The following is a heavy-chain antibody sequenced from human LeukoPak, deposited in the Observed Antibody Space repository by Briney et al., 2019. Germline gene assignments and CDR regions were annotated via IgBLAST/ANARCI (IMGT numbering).Heavy chain of an antibody. CDR2: ISGSGGST. V-gene: IGHV3-23*01. CDR3: ARVVSSWYYYNKPLFY. D-gene: IGHD6-13*01. Sequence: GGSLRLSCAASGFTFSSYAMSWVRQAPGKGLEWVSAISGSGGSTYYADSVKGRFTISRDNAKNSLYLQMNSLRAEDTAVYYCARVVSSWYYYNKPLFYWGQGTLVTVSS. CDR1: GFTFSSYA. J-gene: IGHJ4*02.